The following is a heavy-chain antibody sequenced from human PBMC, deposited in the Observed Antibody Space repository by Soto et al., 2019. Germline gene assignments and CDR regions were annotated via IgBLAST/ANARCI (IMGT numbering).Heavy chain of an antibody. CDR2: ISSSSSTI. D-gene: IGHD2-2*03. CDR3: ARDGYCSSTSCYSDGIDY. J-gene: IGHJ4*02. Sequence: EVQLVESGGGLVQPGGSLRLSCAASGFTFSSYSMNWVRQAPGQGLEWVSYISSSSSTIYYADSVKGRFTISRENAKNSLYLQMNSLRAEDTAVYYCARDGYCSSTSCYSDGIDYWGQGPLVTVSS. V-gene: IGHV3-48*01. CDR1: GFTFSSYS.